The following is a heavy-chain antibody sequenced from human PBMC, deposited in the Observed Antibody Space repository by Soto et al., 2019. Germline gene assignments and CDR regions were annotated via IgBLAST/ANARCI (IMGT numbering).Heavy chain of an antibody. CDR2: IYYSGST. D-gene: IGHD3-3*01. CDR3: AGYSITIFGVVPPGFDP. CDR1: GGSISSGGYY. J-gene: IGHJ5*02. V-gene: IGHV4-31*03. Sequence: SLSLTCTVSGGSISSGGYYWSWIRQHPGKGLEWIGYIYYSGSTYYNPSLKSRVTISVDTSKNQFSLKLSSVTAADTAVYYCAGYSITIFGVVPPGFDPWGQVTLVTVSS.